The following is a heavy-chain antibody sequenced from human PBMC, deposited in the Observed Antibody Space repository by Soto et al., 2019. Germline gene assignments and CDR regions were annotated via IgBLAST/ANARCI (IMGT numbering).Heavy chain of an antibody. CDR3: ARDHGPTGYDLDF. D-gene: IGHD5-12*01. J-gene: IGHJ4*02. Sequence: QVQLVESGGGVVQPGKSLRLACAASGFIFSTYAMHWVRQAPGKGLEWVTLITYDGSNKYYTDSVKGRFTISRDNSNNTLYLQMNSLRPEDTAVYYCARDHGPTGYDLDFWGQGTVVIVSS. CDR2: ITYDGSNK. V-gene: IGHV3-30-3*01. CDR1: GFIFSTYA.